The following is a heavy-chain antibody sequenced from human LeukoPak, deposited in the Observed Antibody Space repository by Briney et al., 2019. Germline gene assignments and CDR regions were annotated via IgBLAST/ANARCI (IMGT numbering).Heavy chain of an antibody. CDR1: GGSFIGYY. D-gene: IGHD3-9*01. Sequence: EPLSLTCAVPGGSFIGYYWSWIRRPPGKGLEWIGEINHSGSTNYNPSLKSRVTISVDTSKNQFSLKLSSVTAADTAVYYCARLPAYYDILTGYYTIHYFDYWGQGTLVTVSS. CDR3: ARLPAYYDILTGYYTIHYFDY. V-gene: IGHV4-34*01. J-gene: IGHJ4*02. CDR2: INHSGST.